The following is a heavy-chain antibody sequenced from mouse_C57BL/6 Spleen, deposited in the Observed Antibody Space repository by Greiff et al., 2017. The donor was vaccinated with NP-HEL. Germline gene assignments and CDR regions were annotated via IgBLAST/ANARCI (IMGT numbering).Heavy chain of an antibody. J-gene: IGHJ4*01. D-gene: IGHD2-1*01. Sequence: QVQLQQSGAELARPGASVKLSCKASGYTFTSYGISWVKQRTGQGLEWIGEIYPRSGNTYYNEKFKGKATLTADKSSSTAYMELRSLTSEDSAVYFCARGRYGNYRDYWGQGTSVTVSS. V-gene: IGHV1-81*01. CDR3: ARGRYGNYRDY. CDR1: GYTFTSYG. CDR2: IYPRSGNT.